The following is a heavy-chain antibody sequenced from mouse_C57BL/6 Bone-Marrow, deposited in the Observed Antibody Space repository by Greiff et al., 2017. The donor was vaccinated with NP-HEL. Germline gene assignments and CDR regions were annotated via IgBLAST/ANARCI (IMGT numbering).Heavy chain of an antibody. Sequence: VQLQQPGAELVMPGASVKLSCKASGYTFTSYWMQWVKQRPGQGLEWIGEIEPSDSYTNYNQKFKGKSTLTVDKSSSTAYMQLSSLTSEDSAVYYCARSITTVVATDYYYAMDYWGQGTSVTVSS. J-gene: IGHJ4*01. CDR1: GYTFTSYW. CDR3: ARSITTVVATDYYYAMDY. D-gene: IGHD1-1*01. CDR2: IEPSDSYT. V-gene: IGHV1-69*01.